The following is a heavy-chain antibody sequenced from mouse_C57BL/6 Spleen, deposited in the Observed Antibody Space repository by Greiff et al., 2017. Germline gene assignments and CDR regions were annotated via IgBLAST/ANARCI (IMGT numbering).Heavy chain of an antibody. CDR3: ARSRDYYGSSPFCWYFGV. V-gene: IGHV1-63*01. D-gene: IGHD1-1*01. CDR1: GYTFTNYW. J-gene: IGHJ1*03. Sequence: QVQLQQSGAELVRPGTSVKMSCKASGYTFTNYWIGWAKQRPGHGLEWIGDIYPGGGYTYYNEKFKGKATLTADKSSSTAYMQFSRLTSEDSAIYYCARSRDYYGSSPFCWYFGVWGTGTTVTVSS. CDR2: IYPGGGYT.